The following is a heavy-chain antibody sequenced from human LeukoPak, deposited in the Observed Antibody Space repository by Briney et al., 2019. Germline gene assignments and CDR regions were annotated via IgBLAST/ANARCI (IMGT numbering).Heavy chain of an antibody. J-gene: IGHJ6*02. Sequence: QLGGSLRLSCAASGFTVSSNYMSWVRQAPGKGLEWVSVIYSGGSTYYADSVKGRFTISRDNAKNSLYLQMNSLRAEDTAVYYCARDQRYCSGGSCYSKPYYYGMDVWGQGTTVTVSS. D-gene: IGHD2-15*01. CDR2: IYSGGST. CDR1: GFTVSSNY. CDR3: ARDQRYCSGGSCYSKPYYYGMDV. V-gene: IGHV3-53*01.